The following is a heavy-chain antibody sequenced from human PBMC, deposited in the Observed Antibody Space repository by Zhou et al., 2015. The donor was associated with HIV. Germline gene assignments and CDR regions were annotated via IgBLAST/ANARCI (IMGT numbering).Heavy chain of an antibody. CDR3: ASALTVRGYSGYDARYPYYYYYGMDV. D-gene: IGHD5-12*01. CDR1: GGTFSSYT. Sequence: QVQLVQSGAEVKKPGSSVKVSCKASGGTFSSYTISWVRQAPGQGLEWMGRIIPILGIANYAQKFQGRVTITADKSTSTAYMELSSLRSEDTAVYYCASALTVRGYSGYDARYPYYYYYGMDVWGQGTTVTVSS. V-gene: IGHV1-69*02. J-gene: IGHJ6*02. CDR2: IIPILGIA.